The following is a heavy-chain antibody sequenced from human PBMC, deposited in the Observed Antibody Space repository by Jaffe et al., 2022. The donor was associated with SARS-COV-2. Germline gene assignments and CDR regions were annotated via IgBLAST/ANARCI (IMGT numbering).Heavy chain of an antibody. CDR1: GGSINNYY. Sequence: QVRLQESGPGLVKPSETLSLTCTVSGGSINNYYWNWIRQPPGTRLEWIGYVHSSGSTYYNPSLKNRVTISADTPKNQLSLKLNSVTAADTAVYYCARTSSDAIAYYLFDSWGQGTLVTVSS. D-gene: IGHD2-21*01. CDR3: ARTSSDAIAYYLFDS. V-gene: IGHV4-59*01. J-gene: IGHJ4*02. CDR2: VHSSGST.